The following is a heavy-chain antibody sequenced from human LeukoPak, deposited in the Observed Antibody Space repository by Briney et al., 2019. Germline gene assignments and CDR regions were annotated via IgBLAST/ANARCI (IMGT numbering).Heavy chain of an antibody. CDR3: ARDRGDY. Sequence: SVKVSCKVSGGTFSNYAISWVRQAPGQGLEWMGGIIPVLGTASFAQKFQGRVTMTTDTSTSTAYMELRSLRSDDTAVYYCARDRGDYWGQGTLVTVSS. V-gene: IGHV1-69*10. CDR1: GGTFSNYA. CDR2: IIPVLGTA. J-gene: IGHJ4*02.